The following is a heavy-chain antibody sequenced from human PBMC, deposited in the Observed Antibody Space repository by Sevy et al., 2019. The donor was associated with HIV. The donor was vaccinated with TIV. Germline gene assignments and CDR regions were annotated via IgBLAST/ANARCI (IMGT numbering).Heavy chain of an antibody. CDR3: ASTPGTIAAADYFFDY. D-gene: IGHD6-13*01. Sequence: GGSLRISCAASGFTFSRNWMTWVRQAPGKGLEWVANIKEDGSEKYYVEAVKGRFTISRDNAKNSLYLQMDSLRADDTAMYFCASTPGTIAAADYFFDYWGQGTLVTVSS. CDR2: IKEDGSEK. V-gene: IGHV3-7*01. J-gene: IGHJ4*02. CDR1: GFTFSRNW.